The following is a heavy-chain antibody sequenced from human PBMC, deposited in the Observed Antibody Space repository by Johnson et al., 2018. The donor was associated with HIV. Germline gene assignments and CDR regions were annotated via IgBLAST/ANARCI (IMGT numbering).Heavy chain of an antibody. V-gene: IGHV3-30*02. CDR3: ARDGRGLDAFDI. D-gene: IGHD3/OR15-3a*01. J-gene: IGHJ3*02. Sequence: QVQLVESGGGVVQPGGSLRLSCAASGFTFSSYGMHWVRQAPGKGLEWVAFIRYDGSNKYYADSVKGRFTIYRDTAKNSLYLQMNSLRDVDTAVYYCARDGRGLDAFDIWGQGTMVTVSS. CDR2: IRYDGSNK. CDR1: GFTFSSYG.